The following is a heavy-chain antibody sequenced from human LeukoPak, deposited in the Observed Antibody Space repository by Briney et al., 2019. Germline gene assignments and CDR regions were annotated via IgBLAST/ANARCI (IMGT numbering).Heavy chain of an antibody. CDR2: INHSGST. V-gene: IGHV4-34*01. Sequence: PSETLSLTCAVYGRSFSGYYWSWIRQPPGKGLEWIGEINHSGSTNYNPSLKSRVTISVDTSKNQFSLKLSSVTAADTAVYYCARRHNVGFDYWGQGTLVTVSS. CDR1: GRSFSGYY. CDR3: ARRHNVGFDY. J-gene: IGHJ4*02. D-gene: IGHD1-14*01.